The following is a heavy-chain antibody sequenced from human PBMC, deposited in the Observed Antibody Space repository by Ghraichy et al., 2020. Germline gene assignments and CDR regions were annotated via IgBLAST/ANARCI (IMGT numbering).Heavy chain of an antibody. Sequence: LSLTCAASGFTFSSYEMNWVRQAPGKGLEWVSYISSSGSTIYYADSVKGRFTISRDNAKNSLYLQMNSLRAEDTAVYYCARGSAAAGRFDYWGQGTLVTVSS. CDR1: GFTFSSYE. CDR3: ARGSAAAGRFDY. CDR2: ISSSGSTI. V-gene: IGHV3-48*03. D-gene: IGHD6-13*01. J-gene: IGHJ4*02.